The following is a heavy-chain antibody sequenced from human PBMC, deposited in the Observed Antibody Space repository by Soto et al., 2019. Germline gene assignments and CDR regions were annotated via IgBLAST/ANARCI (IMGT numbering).Heavy chain of an antibody. CDR1: GFTFSSYG. Sequence: LRLSCAASGFTFSSYGMHWVRQAPGKGLEWVAVIWYDGSNKYYADSVKGRFTISRDNSKNTLYLQMNSLRAEDTAVYYCARDTDMGTFSGYYYGMDVWGQGTTVTVSS. CDR3: ARDTDMGTFSGYYYGMDV. D-gene: IGHD5-18*01. J-gene: IGHJ6*02. CDR2: IWYDGSNK. V-gene: IGHV3-33*01.